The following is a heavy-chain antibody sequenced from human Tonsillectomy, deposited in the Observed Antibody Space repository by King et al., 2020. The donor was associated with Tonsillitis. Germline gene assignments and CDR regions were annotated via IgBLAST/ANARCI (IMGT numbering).Heavy chain of an antibody. CDR1: GFTFGNYW. D-gene: IGHD5-18*01. CDR3: ARRNGYSYGSKAVLYLDY. V-gene: IGHV3-7*04. CDR2: IKQDGSEM. J-gene: IGHJ4*02. Sequence: VQLVESGGGLVQPGGSLRLSCAASGFTFGNYWMTWVRQAPGKGLEWVANIKQDGSEMYYVDSVKGRFAISRDNARDSLFLQTNRLRAEDTAVYYCARRNGYSYGSKAVLYLDYWGQGTLLTVSS.